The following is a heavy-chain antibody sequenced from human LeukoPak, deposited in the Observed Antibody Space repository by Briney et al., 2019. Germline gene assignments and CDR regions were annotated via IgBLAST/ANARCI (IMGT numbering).Heavy chain of an antibody. CDR2: FDPEDGET. V-gene: IGHV1-24*01. J-gene: IGHJ3*02. D-gene: IGHD3-3*01. Sequence: ASVKVSCKVSGYTLTELSMHWVRQAPGKGLEWMGGFDPEDGETIYAQKFQGRVTMTEDTSTDTAYMELSSLRSEDTAVYYCATVEQGWRAFDIWAKGQWSPSLQ. CDR1: GYTLTELS. CDR3: ATVEQGWRAFDI.